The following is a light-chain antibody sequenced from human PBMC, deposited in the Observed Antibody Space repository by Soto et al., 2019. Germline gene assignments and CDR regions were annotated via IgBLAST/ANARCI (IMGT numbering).Light chain of an antibody. CDR1: QSANTG. Sequence: EIVMTQSPATLSVSPGERATLSCTASQSANTGLAWYQQKPGQAPRLLIYAASTRATGIPARFSGSGSGTDFTLTISSLQSEDFAVYHCQQYQSWPITFGQGTRLEIE. J-gene: IGKJ5*01. CDR2: AAS. V-gene: IGKV3-15*01. CDR3: QQYQSWPIT.